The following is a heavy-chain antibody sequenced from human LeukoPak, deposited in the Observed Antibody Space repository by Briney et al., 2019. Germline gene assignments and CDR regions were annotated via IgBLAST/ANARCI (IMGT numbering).Heavy chain of an antibody. Sequence: PGGSLRLSCAASGFTFSSYSMNWVRQAPGKGLEWVSYISSSSSTIYYADSVKGRFTISRDNAKNSLYLQMNSLRAEDTAVYYCARGVPLMVRVLLAYFDYWGQGTLVTVSS. CDR1: GFTFSSYS. V-gene: IGHV3-48*04. D-gene: IGHD3-10*01. CDR2: ISSSSSTI. CDR3: ARGVPLMVRVLLAYFDY. J-gene: IGHJ4*02.